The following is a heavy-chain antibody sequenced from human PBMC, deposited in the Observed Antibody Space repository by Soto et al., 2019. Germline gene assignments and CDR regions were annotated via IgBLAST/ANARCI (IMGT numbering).Heavy chain of an antibody. CDR2: ISSSGKTI. V-gene: IGHV3-48*03. D-gene: IGHD5-12*01. J-gene: IGHJ4*02. CDR3: ARDPEKYSGSDLGIDY. Sequence: VESLRISCAASGFTFTNYEMDWVRQAPGKGREWISYISSSGKTISYANAVKGRFTISRDNAKNSLYLQMNSLRAEDKAVYYCARDPEKYSGSDLGIDYWGQGTLVTVSS. CDR1: GFTFTNYE.